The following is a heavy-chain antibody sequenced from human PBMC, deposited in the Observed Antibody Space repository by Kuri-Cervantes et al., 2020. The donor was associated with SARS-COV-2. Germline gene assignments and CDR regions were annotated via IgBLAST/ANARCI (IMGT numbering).Heavy chain of an antibody. Sequence: GGSLRLSCAASGFTFSSYWMSWVRQAPGKGLEWVANIKQDGSEKYYVDSVKGRFTISRDNAKNSLYLQMNSLRAEDTAVYYCARAMITIFVGGAFDYWGQGTLVTVSS. V-gene: IGHV3-7*01. CDR2: IKQDGSEK. CDR1: GFTFSSYW. D-gene: IGHD3-3*01. CDR3: ARAMITIFVGGAFDY. J-gene: IGHJ4*02.